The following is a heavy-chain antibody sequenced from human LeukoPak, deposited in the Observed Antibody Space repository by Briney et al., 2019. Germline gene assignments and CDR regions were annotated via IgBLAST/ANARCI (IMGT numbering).Heavy chain of an antibody. D-gene: IGHD2-2*01. CDR2: ISYDGSNK. CDR3: AKGRYCSSTSCIPNWFDP. Sequence: GGSLRLSCAASGFTFSSYGMHWVRQAPGKGLEWVAVISYDGSNKYYADSVKGRFTISRDNSKNTLYLQMNSLRAEDTAVYYCAKGRYCSSTSCIPNWFDPWGQGTLVTVSS. V-gene: IGHV3-30*18. J-gene: IGHJ5*02. CDR1: GFTFSSYG.